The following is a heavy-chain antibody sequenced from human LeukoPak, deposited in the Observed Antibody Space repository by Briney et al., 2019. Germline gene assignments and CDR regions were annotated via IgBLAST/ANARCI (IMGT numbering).Heavy chain of an antibody. Sequence: GASVKVSCKASGYTFTNYFIHWVRQAPGQGLEWMGIINPSGGRTSYAQKFQGRVTMTRDMSTSTVYTELSSLRSEDTAMFYCARELDGEGATPYYYFDYWGQGTLVTVSS. D-gene: IGHD1-26*01. J-gene: IGHJ4*02. CDR1: GYTFTNYF. V-gene: IGHV1-46*01. CDR2: INPSGGRT. CDR3: ARELDGEGATPYYYFDY.